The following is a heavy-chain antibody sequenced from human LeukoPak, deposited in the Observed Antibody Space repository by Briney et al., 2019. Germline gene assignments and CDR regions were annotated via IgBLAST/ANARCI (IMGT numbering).Heavy chain of an antibody. CDR3: ARGLNDSWTGENY. J-gene: IGHJ4*02. V-gene: IGHV4-34*01. D-gene: IGHD3-3*01. Sequence: SETLSLTCAVYGGSFSGYYWSWIRQPPGKGLEWIGEINHSGSTNYNPSLKSRVTISLDTTKSQFSLKVRYVTAADTAVYYCARGLNDSWTGENYWGQGTLVTVSS. CDR1: GGSFSGYY. CDR2: INHSGST.